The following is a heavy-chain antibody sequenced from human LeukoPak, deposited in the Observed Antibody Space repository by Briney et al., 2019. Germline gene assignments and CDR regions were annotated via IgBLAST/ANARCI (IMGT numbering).Heavy chain of an antibody. D-gene: IGHD3-22*01. CDR3: ASSSGGFNWFDP. CDR2: INSDGSST. V-gene: IGHV3-74*01. Sequence: GGSLRLSCAASGFTFSRYWMHWVPQAPGKGLVWVSRINSDGSSTNYADSVKGRFTISRDNAKNTLYLQMNSLRVEDTAVYYCASSSGGFNWFDPWGQGTLVTVSS. CDR1: GFTFSRYW. J-gene: IGHJ5*02.